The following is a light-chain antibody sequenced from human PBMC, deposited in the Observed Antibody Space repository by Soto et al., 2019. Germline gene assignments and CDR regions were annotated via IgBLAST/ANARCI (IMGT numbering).Light chain of an antibody. J-gene: IGKJ5*01. CDR2: AAS. Sequence: EIVLTQSPATLSLSPGESATLSCSASHSVNTCLYWYQQKPGQATRLIISAASNRATGIPARFSGSGSETDFTLTITNLEPEDFAVYYCQQHRSWPPITFGQGTRLEIK. V-gene: IGKV3-11*01. CDR3: QQHRSWPPIT. CDR1: HSVNTC.